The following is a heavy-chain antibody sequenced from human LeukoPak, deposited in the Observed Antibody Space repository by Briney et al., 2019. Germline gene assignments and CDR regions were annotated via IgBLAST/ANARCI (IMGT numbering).Heavy chain of an antibody. CDR2: ISAFNGET. V-gene: IGHV1-18*01. J-gene: IGHJ4*02. CDR1: GYTFTSHG. D-gene: IGHD3-16*02. CDR3: ARDPSNTSGRYTYFDY. Sequence: GASVKVSCKTYGYTFTSHGISWVRQAPGQGLERMGWISAFNGETHYAQNLQGRVTMTTDTSTSTAYMELRSLRSDDTAVYYYARDPSNTSGRYTYFDYWGQGTLVTVSS.